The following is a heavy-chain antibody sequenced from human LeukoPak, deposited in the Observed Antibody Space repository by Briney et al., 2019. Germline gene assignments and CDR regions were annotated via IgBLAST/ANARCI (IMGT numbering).Heavy chain of an antibody. Sequence: GGSLRLSCAASGFTFSTYAMNWVRQAPGKGLEWVAVISDDGRHNYYADSVKGRFTISRDNSKSTLYLQMYSLRDDDSAAYFCARGRAKVVVVPAAVWGQGTLVTVSS. V-gene: IGHV3-30*04. CDR1: GFTFSTYA. CDR2: ISDDGRHN. J-gene: IGHJ4*02. D-gene: IGHD2-2*01. CDR3: ARGRAKVVVVPAAV.